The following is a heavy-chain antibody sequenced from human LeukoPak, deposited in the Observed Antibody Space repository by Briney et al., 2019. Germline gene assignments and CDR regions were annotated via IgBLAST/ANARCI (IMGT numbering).Heavy chain of an antibody. V-gene: IGHV3-11*04. CDR1: GFTFSDYY. CDR3: ARDRDAVYYYDSSGYYYAGENWFDP. J-gene: IGHJ5*02. CDR2: ISSSGSTI. D-gene: IGHD3-22*01. Sequence: PGGSLRLSCAASGFTFSDYYMSWIRQAPGKGLEWVSYISSSGSTIYYADSVKGRFTIFRDNAKNSLYLQMNSLRAEDTAVYYCARDRDAVYYYDSSGYYYAGENWFDPWGQGTLVTVSS.